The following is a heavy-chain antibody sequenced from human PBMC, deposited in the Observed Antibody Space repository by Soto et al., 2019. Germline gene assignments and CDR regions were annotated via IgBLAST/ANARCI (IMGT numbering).Heavy chain of an antibody. Sequence: GGSLRLSCAASGFTFSNHGMYWVRQAPGKGLEWVSHISSSSSTIYYADSVKGRFTISRDNAKNSLNLQMDSLTDEDTAVYYCARGMLRGVDYWGQGTLVTVSS. D-gene: IGHD3-10*01. J-gene: IGHJ4*02. CDR3: ARGMLRGVDY. CDR2: ISSSSSTI. V-gene: IGHV3-48*02. CDR1: GFTFSNHG.